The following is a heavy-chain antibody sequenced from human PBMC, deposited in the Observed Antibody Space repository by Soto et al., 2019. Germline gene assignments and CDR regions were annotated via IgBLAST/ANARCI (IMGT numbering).Heavy chain of an antibody. CDR3: ARHESVFQPDD. J-gene: IGHJ4*02. D-gene: IGHD2-2*01. CDR1: GYRFPTYW. V-gene: IGHV5-10-1*01. CDR2: LDPTDSYT. Sequence: GESLKISCKGSGYRFPTYWISWVRQMPGKGLEWMGRLDPTDSYTNYSPSFKGHVTISADKSISTAYLQWSSLKASDTAIYYCARHESVFQPDDCGQGTLVTVSS.